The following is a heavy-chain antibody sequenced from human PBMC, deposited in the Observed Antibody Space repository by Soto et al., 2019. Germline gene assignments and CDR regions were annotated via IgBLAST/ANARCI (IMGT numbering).Heavy chain of an antibody. CDR1: GGSFSGYY. Sequence: PSETLSLTCAVFGGSFSGYYWSWIRQPPGKGLEWFGEINHSGSTNYNPSLKSRVTISVDTSKNQFSLKLSSVTAADTAVYYCARGNKHTGRVVTALNWFDPWGQGTLVTVSS. CDR3: ARGNKHTGRVVTALNWFDP. CDR2: INHSGST. D-gene: IGHD2-21*02. J-gene: IGHJ5*02. V-gene: IGHV4-34*01.